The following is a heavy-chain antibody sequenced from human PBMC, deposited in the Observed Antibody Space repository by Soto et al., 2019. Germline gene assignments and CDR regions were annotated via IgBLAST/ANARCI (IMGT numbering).Heavy chain of an antibody. CDR2: MNPNSGNT. CDR3: ALRIPYCSSTSCYIFDY. Sequence: GASAQVSCKASGYTCTSYDINWVRQATGQGLEWMGWMNPNSGNTGYAQKFQGRVTMTRNTSISTAYMELSSLRSEDTAVYYCALRIPYCSSTSCYIFDYWGQGTLVTVSS. D-gene: IGHD2-2*02. CDR1: GYTCTSYD. J-gene: IGHJ4*02. V-gene: IGHV1-8*01.